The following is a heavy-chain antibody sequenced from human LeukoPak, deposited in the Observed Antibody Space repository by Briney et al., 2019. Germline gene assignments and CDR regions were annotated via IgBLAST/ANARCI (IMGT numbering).Heavy chain of an antibody. D-gene: IGHD1-26*01. Sequence: SETLSLTCTVSGGPISSSNYYWGWIRQPPGKGLEWIGSIYYSGSTYYSPSLKSRVTISVDTSKNQFSLKLTSVTAADTAVYYCAHFKGGSFDFWGQGTMVTVSS. CDR2: IYYSGST. V-gene: IGHV4-39*01. CDR1: GGPISSSNYY. J-gene: IGHJ3*01. CDR3: AHFKGGSFDF.